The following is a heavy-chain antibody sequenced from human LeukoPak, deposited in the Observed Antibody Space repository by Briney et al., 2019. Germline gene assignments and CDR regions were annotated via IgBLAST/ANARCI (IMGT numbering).Heavy chain of an antibody. Sequence: ASVKVSCKASGYTFTGYYMHWVRQAPGQGLEWMGIINPSGGSTSYAQKFQGRVTMTRDTSTSTVYMELSSLRSEDTAVYYCARDQKSAYDFWSGYFPPNWFDPWGQGTLVTVSS. CDR2: INPSGGST. CDR3: ARDQKSAYDFWSGYFPPNWFDP. D-gene: IGHD3-3*01. J-gene: IGHJ5*02. CDR1: GYTFTGYY. V-gene: IGHV1-46*01.